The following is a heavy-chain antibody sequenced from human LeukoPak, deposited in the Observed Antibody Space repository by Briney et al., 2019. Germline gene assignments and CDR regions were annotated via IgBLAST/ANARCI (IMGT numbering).Heavy chain of an antibody. J-gene: IGHJ4*02. CDR2: IYYSGST. CDR3: ARVPSHFDY. CDR1: GGSISSSSYY. Sequence: PSETLSLTCTVSGGSISSSSYYWGWIRQPPGKGLEWIGSIYYSGSTNYNPSLKSRVTMSVDTSKNQFSLKLSSVTAADTAVYYCARVPSHFDYWGQGTLVTVSS. V-gene: IGHV4-39*07.